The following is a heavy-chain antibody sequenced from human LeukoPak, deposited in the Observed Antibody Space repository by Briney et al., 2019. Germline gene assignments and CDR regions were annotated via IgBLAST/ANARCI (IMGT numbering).Heavy chain of an antibody. J-gene: IGHJ4*02. V-gene: IGHV1-58*02. Sequence: GTSVKVSCKASGFTFTISAMQWVRQARGQRLEWIGWIVVGSGNTNYAQKFQERVTITRDMSTSTAYMELSSLRSEDTAVYYCAAGSGSYFHFYYWGQGTLVTVSS. CDR2: IVVGSGNT. CDR3: AAGSGSYFHFYY. D-gene: IGHD1-26*01. CDR1: GFTFTISA.